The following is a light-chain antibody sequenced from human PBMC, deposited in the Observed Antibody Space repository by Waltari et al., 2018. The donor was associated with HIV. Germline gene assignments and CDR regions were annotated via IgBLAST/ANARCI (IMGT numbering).Light chain of an antibody. J-gene: IGLJ2*01. CDR1: SSDVGGYNY. Sequence: QSALTQPASVSGSPGQSITISCTGTSSDVGGYNYVSWYQQYAGKAPKLMIYDVSNRPSWVSKRFSGSKSGNTASLTISGLQAEDEADYYCSSYTSSSTLVFGGGTKLTVL. V-gene: IGLV2-14*01. CDR3: SSYTSSSTLV. CDR2: DVS.